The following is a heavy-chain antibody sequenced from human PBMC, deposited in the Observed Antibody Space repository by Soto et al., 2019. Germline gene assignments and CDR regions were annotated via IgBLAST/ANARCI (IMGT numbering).Heavy chain of an antibody. J-gene: IGHJ4*01. Sequence: PGGSLRLSCAASGFTISTNYISWVRQAPGKGLEWVSALYSGGTTYYADSVKGRFTISRDKSNNTLSVQMTICTVREMHLKVAFWGHLTLVTVSS. CDR2: LYSGGTT. CDR3: F. V-gene: IGHV3-66*01. CDR1: GFTISTNY. D-gene: IGHD2-8*02.